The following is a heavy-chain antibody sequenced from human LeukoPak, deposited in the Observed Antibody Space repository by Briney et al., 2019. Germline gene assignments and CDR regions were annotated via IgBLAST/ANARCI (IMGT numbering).Heavy chain of an antibody. CDR1: GYTFTGYY. D-gene: IGHD2-2*02. Sequence: GASVKVSCKESGYTFTGYYMHWVRQAPGQGLEWMGWINPNSGGTNYAQKFQGRVTMTRNTSISTAYMELSRLRSDDTAVYYCARGDIVVVPAAIPGENFDYWGQGTLVTVSS. J-gene: IGHJ4*02. CDR2: INPNSGGT. CDR3: ARGDIVVVPAAIPGENFDY. V-gene: IGHV1-2*02.